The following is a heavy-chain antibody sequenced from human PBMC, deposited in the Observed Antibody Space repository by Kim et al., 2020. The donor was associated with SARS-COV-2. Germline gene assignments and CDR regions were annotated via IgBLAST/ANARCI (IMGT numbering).Heavy chain of an antibody. CDR1: GGTFSSYA. V-gene: IGHV1-69*13. Sequence: SVKVSCKASGGTFSSYAISWVRQAPGQGLEWMGGIIPIFGTANYAQKFQGRVTITADESTSTAYMELSSLRSEDTAVYYCASARPYCTNGVCYIQQRGNYYYYGMDVWGQGTTVTVSS. CDR2: IIPIFGTA. CDR3: ASARPYCTNGVCYIQQRGNYYYYGMDV. D-gene: IGHD2-8*01. J-gene: IGHJ6*02.